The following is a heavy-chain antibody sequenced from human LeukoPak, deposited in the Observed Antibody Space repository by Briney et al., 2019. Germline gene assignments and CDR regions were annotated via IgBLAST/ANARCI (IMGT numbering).Heavy chain of an antibody. D-gene: IGHD3-10*01. CDR1: GGSISNYY. V-gene: IGHV4-4*07. CDR3: AGAKLYYYGSGSYYHGYNWFDP. Sequence: SETLSLTCTVSGGSISNYYWSWIRQPAGKGLEWIGRIYTSGSTNYNPSLKSRVTMSVDTSKNQFSLKLSSVTAADTAVYYCAGAKLYYYGSGSYYHGYNWFDPWGQGTLVTVSS. CDR2: IYTSGST. J-gene: IGHJ5*02.